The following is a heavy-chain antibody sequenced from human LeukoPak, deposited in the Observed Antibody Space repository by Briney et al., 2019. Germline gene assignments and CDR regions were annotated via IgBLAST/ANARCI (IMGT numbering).Heavy chain of an antibody. J-gene: IGHJ5*02. CDR2: IKQDGSEK. CDR1: GFSFSSYW. V-gene: IGHV3-7*04. CDR3: ARRYSSSWSGFDP. Sequence: GGSLRLSCAASGFSFSSYWMSWVRQAPGKGLEWVANIKQDGSEKYYADSVKGRFTISRDNAKNSLYLQMNSLRAEDTAVYYCARRYSSSWSGFDPWGQGTLVTVSS. D-gene: IGHD6-13*01.